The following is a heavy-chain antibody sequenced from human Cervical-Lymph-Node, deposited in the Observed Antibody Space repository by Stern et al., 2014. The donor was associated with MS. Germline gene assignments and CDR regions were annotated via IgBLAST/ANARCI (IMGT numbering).Heavy chain of an antibody. V-gene: IGHV3-30*03. CDR1: GFSLSNSG. J-gene: IGHJ6*02. CDR3: MGVGDAMHV. Sequence: EQLVASGGGVVQPGRSLTLSCAASGFSLSNSGMHWVRQAPGKGLEWVAVMSFVGGNRKYGDSVKGRFSISREIANNTLFLQMNSLRPEDTAVYYCMGVGDAMHVWGQGTTVIVSS. CDR2: MSFVGGNR.